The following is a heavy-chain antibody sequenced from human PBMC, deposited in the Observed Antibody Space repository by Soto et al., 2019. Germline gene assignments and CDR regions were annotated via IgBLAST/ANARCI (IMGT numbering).Heavy chain of an antibody. J-gene: IGHJ4*02. CDR3: ARETYYYDSSGYSRSLDY. CDR1: GYTFTSYY. V-gene: IGHV1-46*03. Sequence: QVQLVQSGAEVKKPGASVKVSCKASGYTFTSYYLHWVRQAPGQGLEWMGIINPSGGSTTYAQKCQGRVTMTRDTSTSTVYMELSSLRSEDTAMYYCARETYYYDSSGYSRSLDYWGQGTLVTVSS. CDR2: INPSGGST. D-gene: IGHD3-22*01.